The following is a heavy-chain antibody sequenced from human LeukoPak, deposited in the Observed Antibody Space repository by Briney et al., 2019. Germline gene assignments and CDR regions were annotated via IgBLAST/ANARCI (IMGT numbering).Heavy chain of an antibody. CDR3: IKVIMFAFDI. CDR2: VSGSGGTT. CDR1: GFTFGSYG. V-gene: IGHV3-23*01. Sequence: GGSLRLSCAASGFTFGSYGMGWVRQAPGKGLEWVSAVSGSGGTTHYADSVKGRFTISRDNSKNTMYLQMNSLRAEDTAVYFCIKVIMFAFDIWGQGTMVTVSS. J-gene: IGHJ3*02. D-gene: IGHD3-10*02.